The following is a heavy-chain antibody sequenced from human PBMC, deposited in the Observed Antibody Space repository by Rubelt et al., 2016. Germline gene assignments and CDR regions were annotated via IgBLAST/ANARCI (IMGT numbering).Heavy chain of an antibody. CDR1: GGSFSDYY. D-gene: IGHD3-3*01. V-gene: IGHV4-34*01. CDR3: ARRSEFVHPYGMDV. Sequence: QVQQQQWGAGLLKPSETLSLTCAVYGGSFSDYYWSWIRQPPGKGLEWIGKINHSGSTNYNPSLKSRVPISVDTSKSQFPLKLISVTAADTAVYYWARRSEFVHPYGMDVWGQGTTVTVSS. J-gene: IGHJ6*02. CDR2: INHSGST.